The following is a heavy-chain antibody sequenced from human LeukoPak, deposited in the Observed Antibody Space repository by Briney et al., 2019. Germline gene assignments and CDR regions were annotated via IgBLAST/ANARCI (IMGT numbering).Heavy chain of an antibody. J-gene: IGHJ4*02. Sequence: PGGSLRLSCAASGFTFSSYGMHWVRQAPGKGLEWVAFIRYDGSNKYYADSVEGRFTISRDNSKNTLYLQMNSLRAEDTAVYYCAKALYCYGSGSYYNRPFDYWGQGTLVTVSS. D-gene: IGHD3-10*01. CDR2: IRYDGSNK. V-gene: IGHV3-30*02. CDR1: GFTFSSYG. CDR3: AKALYCYGSGSYYNRPFDY.